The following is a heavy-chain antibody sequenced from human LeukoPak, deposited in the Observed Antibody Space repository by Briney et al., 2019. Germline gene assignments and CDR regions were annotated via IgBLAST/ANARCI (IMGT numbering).Heavy chain of an antibody. V-gene: IGHV3-49*04. Sequence: PGGSLRLSCAASGFTFSSYAMSWVRQAPGKGLEWVGFIRSKAYGGTTEYAASVKGRFTISRDDSKSIAYLQMNSLKTEDTAVYYCTREDWSGNPIRSYYGMDVWGQGTTVTVSS. D-gene: IGHD3-3*01. CDR3: TREDWSGNPIRSYYGMDV. J-gene: IGHJ6*02. CDR1: GFTFSSYA. CDR2: IRSKAYGGTT.